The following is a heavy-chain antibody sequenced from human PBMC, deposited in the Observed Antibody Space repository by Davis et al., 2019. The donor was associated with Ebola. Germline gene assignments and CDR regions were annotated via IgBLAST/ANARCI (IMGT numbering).Heavy chain of an antibody. D-gene: IGHD2-21*01. CDR1: GGSFSGYY. V-gene: IGHV4-34*01. Sequence: PGGSLRLSCAVYGGSFSGYYWSWIRQPPGKGLEWIGEINHSGSTNSNPSLKSRVTISVDTSKNQFSLKLSSVTAADTAVYYCARRGCGGDCSKPTRYYYYMDVWGKGTTVTVSS. J-gene: IGHJ6*03. CDR3: ARRGCGGDCSKPTRYYYYMDV. CDR2: INHSGST.